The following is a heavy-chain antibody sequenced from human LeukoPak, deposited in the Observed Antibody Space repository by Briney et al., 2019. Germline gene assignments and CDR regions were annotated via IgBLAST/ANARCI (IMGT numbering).Heavy chain of an antibody. Sequence: PSETLSLTCTVSGGSISSGSYYWSWIRQPAGKGLEWIGRIYTSGSTNYNPSLKSRVTISVDTSKSQFSLKLSSVTAADTAVYYCARGPVNYYDSSGLFPPNAQHALPLPDSWGQGTLVTVSS. J-gene: IGHJ5*01. CDR3: ARGPVNYYDSSGLFPPNAQHALPLPDS. CDR2: IYTSGST. D-gene: IGHD3-22*01. CDR1: GGSISSGSYY. V-gene: IGHV4-61*02.